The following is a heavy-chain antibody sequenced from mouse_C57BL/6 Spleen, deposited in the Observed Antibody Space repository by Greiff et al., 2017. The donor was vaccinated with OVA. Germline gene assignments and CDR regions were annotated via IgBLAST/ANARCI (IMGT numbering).Heavy chain of an antibody. J-gene: IGHJ4*01. CDR2: LRSKSSNYAT. Sequence: EVKLVESGGGLVQPKGSLKLSCAASGFTFNTYAMHWVRQAPGKGLEWVARLRSKSSNYATYYADSVKDRFTISRDDSQSMLYLQMNNLKTEDTAMYYCVREGYYDAMDYWGQGTSVTVSS. D-gene: IGHD2-2*01. CDR1: GFTFNTYA. CDR3: VREGYYDAMDY. V-gene: IGHV10-3*01.